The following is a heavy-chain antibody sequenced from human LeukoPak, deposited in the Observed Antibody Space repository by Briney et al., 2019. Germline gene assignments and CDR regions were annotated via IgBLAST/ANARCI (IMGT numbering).Heavy chain of an antibody. Sequence: SETLSLTCAVYGGSFSGYYWSWIRQPPGKGLEWIGEINHSGSTNYNPSLKSRVTISVDTSKNQFSLKLSSVTAADTAMYYCARQISDYYYYYMDVWGEGITVTVSS. CDR1: GGSFSGYY. D-gene: IGHD2/OR15-2a*01. CDR3: ARQISDYYYYYMDV. CDR2: INHSGST. V-gene: IGHV4-34*01. J-gene: IGHJ6*03.